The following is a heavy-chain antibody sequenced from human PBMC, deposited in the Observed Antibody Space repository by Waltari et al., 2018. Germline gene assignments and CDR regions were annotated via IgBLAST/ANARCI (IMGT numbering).Heavy chain of an antibody. CDR2: IIPIFGTA. CDR3: AREDSSSWHTNNWFDP. J-gene: IGHJ5*02. Sequence: QVQLVQSGAEVKKPGASVKVSCKASGYTFTSYAISWVRQAPGQGLEWMGGIIPIFGTANYAQKFQGRVTITTDESTSTAYMELSSLRSEDTAVYYCAREDSSSWHTNNWFDPWGQGTLVTVSS. CDR1: GYTFTSYA. D-gene: IGHD6-13*01. V-gene: IGHV1-69*05.